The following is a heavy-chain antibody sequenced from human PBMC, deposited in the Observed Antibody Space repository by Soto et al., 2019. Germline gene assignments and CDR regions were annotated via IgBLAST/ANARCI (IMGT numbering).Heavy chain of an antibody. CDR3: AGDPSGYDEGDWYHGVDV. Sequence: GWSLRLSCAASGFSVISNYMSWVRQAPGEGLEWVAIIYINGSTDYAGCVQGRFSVSRDIYKYTLFLQMNNIRLDDKAVYFCAGDPSGYDEGDWYHGVDVWGQGTTVTVSS. J-gene: IGHJ6*02. CDR1: GFSVISNY. V-gene: IGHV3-53*01. D-gene: IGHD5-12*01. CDR2: IYINGST.